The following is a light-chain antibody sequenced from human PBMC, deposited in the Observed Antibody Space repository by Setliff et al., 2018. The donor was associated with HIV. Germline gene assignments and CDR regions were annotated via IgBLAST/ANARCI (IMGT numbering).Light chain of an antibody. CDR2: EVS. V-gene: IGLV2-14*01. CDR3: SSSTSSSTSV. CDR1: SSDIGGYNY. Sequence: QSALTQPASVSGSPGQSITISCTGSSSDIGGYNYVSWYQQHPGKAPKLMIYEVSNRPSGVSNRFSGSKSGNTASLTISGLLAEDEADYYCSSSTSSSTSVFGGGTQLTVL. J-gene: IGLJ3*02.